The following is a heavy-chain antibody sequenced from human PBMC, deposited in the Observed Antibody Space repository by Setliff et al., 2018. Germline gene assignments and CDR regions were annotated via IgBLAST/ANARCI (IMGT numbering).Heavy chain of an antibody. V-gene: IGHV1-69*13. J-gene: IGHJ6*03. Sequence: VASVKVSCKASGGTFSSYAISWVRQAPGQGLEWMGGIIPIFGTANYAQKFQGRVTITADESTSTAYMELSSLRSEDTAVYYCARPPNPDYDSSGYYYVDYYYYMDVWGKGTTVTVSS. CDR3: ARPPNPDYDSSGYYYVDYYYYMDV. D-gene: IGHD3-22*01. CDR2: IIPIFGTA. CDR1: GGTFSSYA.